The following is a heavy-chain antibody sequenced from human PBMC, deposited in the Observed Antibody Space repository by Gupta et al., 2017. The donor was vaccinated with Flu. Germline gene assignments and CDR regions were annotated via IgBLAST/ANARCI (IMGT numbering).Heavy chain of an antibody. J-gene: IGHJ6*03. D-gene: IGHD2-2*01. CDR3: AKDGPWTASCPYYCYYMDV. V-gene: IGHV3-30*18. CDR1: GFTFSRYG. CDR2: IASDGSHK. Sequence: QMQLVESGGGVVQFGTSLRLSCAASGFTFSRYGMHWVRQAPGKGLEWVADIASDGSHKDYADSVRGRVTSSRDNSKNTLSLERDSLRVEDTAVYYCAKDGPWTASCPYYCYYMDVWGKGTTVTVSS.